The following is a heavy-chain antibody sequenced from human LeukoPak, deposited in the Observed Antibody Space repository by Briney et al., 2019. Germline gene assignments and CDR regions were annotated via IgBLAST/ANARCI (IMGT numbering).Heavy chain of an antibody. J-gene: IGHJ4*02. V-gene: IGHV1-46*01. CDR1: GYTFSNYF. Sequence: ASVKVSCKASGYTFSNYFIHWLRQAPGQGLEWMGIINPSSGSTTYAQKFQGRVTMSRDTSTSTVYMELRSLRSEDTAMYYCARPSFLYYFDCWGQGTLVTVSS. CDR3: ARPSFLYYFDC. CDR2: INPSSGST.